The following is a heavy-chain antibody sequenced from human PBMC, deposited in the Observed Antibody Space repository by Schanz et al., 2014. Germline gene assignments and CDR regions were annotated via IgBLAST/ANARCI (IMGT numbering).Heavy chain of an antibody. CDR2: IYTSGST. Sequence: QVQLQESGPGLVKPSQTLSLTCTVSGGSISSGSYYWSWIRQPAGKGLEWIGRIYTSGSTNYNPSPKSRFPISVDTPKTRSSLNLSSVTAADTAVYYCARHGWIPYYPMDVWGQGTTGTVSS. CDR3: ARHGWIPYYPMDV. J-gene: IGHJ6*02. D-gene: IGHD5-12*01. CDR1: GGSISSGSYY. V-gene: IGHV4-61*02.